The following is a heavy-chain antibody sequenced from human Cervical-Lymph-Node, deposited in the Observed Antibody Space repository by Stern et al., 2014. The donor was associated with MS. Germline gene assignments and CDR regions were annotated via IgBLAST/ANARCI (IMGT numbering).Heavy chain of an antibody. CDR2: MSFVGGNK. V-gene: IGHV3-30*03. Sequence: VQLAESGGGVVQPGRSLTLSCAASGFSLSNSGMHWVRQAPGKGLEWVAVMSFVGGNKKYGDSVKGRFSISRDIANNTLFLQMNSLRPEDTAVYYCMGVGDAMHVWGQGTTVIVSS. J-gene: IGHJ6*02. CDR3: MGVGDAMHV. CDR1: GFSLSNSG.